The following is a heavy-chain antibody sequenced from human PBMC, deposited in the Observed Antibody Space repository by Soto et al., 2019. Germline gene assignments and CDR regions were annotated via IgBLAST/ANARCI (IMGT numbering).Heavy chain of an antibody. J-gene: IGHJ6*02. CDR1: GGTFSSYT. Sequence: ASVKVSCKASGGTFSSYTISWVRQAPGQGLEWMGRIIPILGIANYAQKFQGRVTITADKSTSTAYMELSSLRSEDTAVYYCARHLLPCTASTCYGMDVWGQGTTVTVPS. D-gene: IGHD2-15*01. V-gene: IGHV1-69*02. CDR3: ARHLLPCTASTCYGMDV. CDR2: IIPILGIA.